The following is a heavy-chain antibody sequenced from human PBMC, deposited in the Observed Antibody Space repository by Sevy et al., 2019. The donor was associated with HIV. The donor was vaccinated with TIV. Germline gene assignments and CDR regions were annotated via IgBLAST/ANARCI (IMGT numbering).Heavy chain of an antibody. J-gene: IGHJ4*02. CDR1: GGSISSGGYS. Sequence: SETLSLTCAVSGGSISSGGYSWSWIRQPPGKGLEWIGYIYHSGSTYYNPSLKSRVTISVDRSKNQFSLKLSSVTAAATAVYYCARGYYDSSGWKFDYWGQGTLVTVSS. D-gene: IGHD3-22*01. V-gene: IGHV4-30-2*01. CDR3: ARGYYDSSGWKFDY. CDR2: IYHSGST.